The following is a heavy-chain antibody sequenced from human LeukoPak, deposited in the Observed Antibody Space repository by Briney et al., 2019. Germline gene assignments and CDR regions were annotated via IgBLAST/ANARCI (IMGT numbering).Heavy chain of an antibody. CDR3: ARGGGDYEDPFDI. CDR2: ISSSGSTI. Sequence: GGSLRLSCAASGFTFSSYEMNWVRRAPGKGLEWVSYISSSGSTIYYADSVKGRFTISRDNAKNSLYLQMNSLRAEDTAVYYCARGGGDYEDPFDIWGQGTTVTVSS. V-gene: IGHV3-48*03. J-gene: IGHJ3*02. CDR1: GFTFSSYE. D-gene: IGHD4-17*01.